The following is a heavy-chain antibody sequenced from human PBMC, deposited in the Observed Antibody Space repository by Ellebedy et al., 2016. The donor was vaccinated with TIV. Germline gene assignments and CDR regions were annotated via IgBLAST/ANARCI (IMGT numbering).Heavy chain of an antibody. J-gene: IGHJ4*02. D-gene: IGHD3-10*01. CDR3: ARGKFGDY. V-gene: IGHV1-18*01. Sequence: AASVKVPCKASGYTFASYGITWVRQAPGQGLEWMGWISANNGNTNYAQKLQGRVTVTTDTSTNTAYMELRSLRSDDTAVYYCARGKFGDYWGQGTLVTVSS. CDR2: ISANNGNT. CDR1: GYTFASYG.